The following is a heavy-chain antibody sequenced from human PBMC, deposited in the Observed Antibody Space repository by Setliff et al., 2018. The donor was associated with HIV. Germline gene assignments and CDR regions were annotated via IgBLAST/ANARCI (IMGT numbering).Heavy chain of an antibody. D-gene: IGHD3-9*01. V-gene: IGHV4-38-2*02. CDR3: AREGPGRSFDWLSGFDP. Sequence: SETLSLTCAVSGYSISSGYYWGWIRQPPGKGLEWIGNIYHSGNTYYNPSLKSRVTISVDTSKNQFSLKLSSVTAADTAVYYCAREGPGRSFDWLSGFDPWGQGTLVTVSS. CDR1: GYSISSGYY. CDR2: IYHSGNT. J-gene: IGHJ5*02.